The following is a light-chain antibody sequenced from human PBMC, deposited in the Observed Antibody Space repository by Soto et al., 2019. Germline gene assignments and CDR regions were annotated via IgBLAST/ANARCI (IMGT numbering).Light chain of an antibody. CDR3: QQSYSIPRYS. J-gene: IGKJ2*03. CDR1: QSIAGY. CDR2: ASS. V-gene: IGKV1-39*01. Sequence: DIRMTQSPSSLSASVGDTVTITCRASQSIAGYLNWYQQKPGKAPKLLIYASSSLLSGVPSRFSGSGSGTDFTLTISSLQPEDFATYYCQQSYSIPRYSFGQGTKLEIK.